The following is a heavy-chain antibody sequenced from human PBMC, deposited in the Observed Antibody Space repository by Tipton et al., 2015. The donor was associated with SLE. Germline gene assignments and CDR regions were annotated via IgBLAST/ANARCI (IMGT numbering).Heavy chain of an antibody. CDR1: GYTFTSYA. V-gene: IGHV3-23*01. CDR3: AKATGQIVGDAFDI. Sequence: SGAEVKKPGASVKVSCKASGYTFTSYAMSWVRQAPGKGLEWVSAISGSGGSTYYADSVEGRFTISRDNSKNTLYLQMNSLRAEDTAVYYCAKATGQIVGDAFDIWGQGTMVTVSS. D-gene: IGHD2-21*01. J-gene: IGHJ3*02. CDR2: ISGSGGST.